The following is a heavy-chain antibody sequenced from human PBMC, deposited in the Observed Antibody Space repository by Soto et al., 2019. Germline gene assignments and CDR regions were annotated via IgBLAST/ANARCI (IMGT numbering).Heavy chain of an antibody. J-gene: IGHJ6*02. D-gene: IGHD1-7*01. Sequence: QVQLVESGGGVVQPGRSLRLSCAASGFTFSSYAMHWVRQAPGQGLEWVALISYDGSNKYYADSVKGRFTISRDNSKNTLYRQMNSLRPEDTAVYHCARDQGRTTLYYHGMDVWGHGTTVTVSS. CDR2: ISYDGSNK. CDR3: ARDQGRTTLYYHGMDV. V-gene: IGHV3-30-3*01. CDR1: GFTFSSYA.